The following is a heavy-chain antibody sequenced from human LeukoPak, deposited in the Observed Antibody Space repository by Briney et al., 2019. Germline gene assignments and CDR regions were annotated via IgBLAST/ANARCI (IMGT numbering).Heavy chain of an antibody. CDR2: IYTSGST. CDR3: ARDTSFWTYYYGMDV. V-gene: IGHV4-4*07. J-gene: IGHJ6*02. Sequence: SETLSLTCTVSGGSISSYYWSWIRQPAGKGLEWIGRIYTSGSTNYNPSLKNRVTMSVDTSKNQFSLKLSSVTAADTAVYYCARDTSFWTYYYGMDVWGQGTTITVSS. CDR1: GGSISSYY. D-gene: IGHD3-3*01.